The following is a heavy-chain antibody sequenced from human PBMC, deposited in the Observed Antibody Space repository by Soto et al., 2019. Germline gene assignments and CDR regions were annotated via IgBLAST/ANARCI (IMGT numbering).Heavy chain of an antibody. J-gene: IGHJ4*02. V-gene: IGHV4-4*02. Sequence: QVQLQESGPGLVRPSGALSVTCAVSGDSISRSHWWSWVRQSPGKGLEWIGEISHSGITNYNPSLRSRVTISGDKSKNQLTLKLTSVTAADTAVYYCARVGYERSGFDHWGQGGVVSVSS. CDR2: ISHSGIT. CDR3: ARVGYERSGFDH. CDR1: GDSISRSHW. D-gene: IGHD3-22*01.